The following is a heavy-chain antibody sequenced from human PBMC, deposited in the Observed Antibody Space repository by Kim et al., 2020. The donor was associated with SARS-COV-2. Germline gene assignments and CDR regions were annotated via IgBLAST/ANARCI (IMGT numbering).Heavy chain of an antibody. V-gene: IGHV3-11*01. CDR3: GREGGSGYDFDY. Sequence: YSGDSLKGRFTLPRKNAQNSLYLQMNSLRAEDTAVYYCGREGGSGYDFDYWGQGTLVTVSS. J-gene: IGHJ4*02. D-gene: IGHD5-12*01.